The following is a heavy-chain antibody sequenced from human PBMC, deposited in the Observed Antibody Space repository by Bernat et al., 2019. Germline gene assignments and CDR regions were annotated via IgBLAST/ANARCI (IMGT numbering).Heavy chain of an antibody. Sequence: QVQLVESGGGVVQPGRSLRLSCAASGFTFSSYGMHWVRQAPGKGLEWVAVISYDGSNKYYADSVKGRFTISRDNSKNTLYLQMNSLRAEDTAVYYCASPPGQPYSSSWYGDFDLWGRGTLVTVSS. CDR1: GFTFSSYG. CDR2: ISYDGSNK. CDR3: ASPPGQPYSSSWYGDFDL. J-gene: IGHJ2*01. V-gene: IGHV3-30*03. D-gene: IGHD6-13*01.